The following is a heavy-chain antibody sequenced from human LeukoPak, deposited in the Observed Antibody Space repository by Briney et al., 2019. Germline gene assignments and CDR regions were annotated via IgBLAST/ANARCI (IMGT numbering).Heavy chain of an antibody. V-gene: IGHV3-30*03. Sequence: GGSLRLSCAASGFTFSDYSMNWVRQAPEKGLEWVAVISYDGGNKYYADSVKGRFTISRDNSKNTLYLQMNSLRAEDTAVYYCARDITMIVVAPQGYWGQGTLVTVSS. CDR2: ISYDGGNK. D-gene: IGHD3-22*01. J-gene: IGHJ4*02. CDR1: GFTFSDYS. CDR3: ARDITMIVVAPQGY.